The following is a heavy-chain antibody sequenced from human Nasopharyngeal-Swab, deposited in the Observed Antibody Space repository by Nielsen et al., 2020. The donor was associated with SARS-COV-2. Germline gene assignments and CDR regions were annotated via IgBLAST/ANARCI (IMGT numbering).Heavy chain of an antibody. Sequence: SETLSLTCAISGDSVSSNSAAWNWIMQSPSRGLEWLGRTYYRSKWYNDYAVSVKSRITINPDTSKNQFSLQLNSVTPEDTAVYYCARAGYSSGWDFDYWGQGTLVTVSS. CDR3: ARAGYSSGWDFDY. CDR1: GDSVSSNSAA. D-gene: IGHD6-19*01. CDR2: TYYRSKWYN. J-gene: IGHJ4*02. V-gene: IGHV6-1*01.